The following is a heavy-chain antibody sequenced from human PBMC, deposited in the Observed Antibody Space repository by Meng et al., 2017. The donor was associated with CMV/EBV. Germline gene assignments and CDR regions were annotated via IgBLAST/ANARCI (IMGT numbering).Heavy chain of an antibody. CDR2: ISAYHGNT. V-gene: IGHV1-18*01. Sequence: QVLLVHSGAGMKEHGASVTVSCKASGYPLTSYGITWVRHAPGQSIEWMGWISAYHGNTNYAQNLQDRVSMTTDTSTSTVYMELSSLRSDDTAVYYCARDAGSFRLTVDYWGQGTLVTVSS. J-gene: IGHJ4*02. D-gene: IGHD6-13*01. CDR3: ARDAGSFRLTVDY. CDR1: GYPLTSYG.